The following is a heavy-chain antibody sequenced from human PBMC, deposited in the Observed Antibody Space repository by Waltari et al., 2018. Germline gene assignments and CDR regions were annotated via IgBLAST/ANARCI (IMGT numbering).Heavy chain of an antibody. V-gene: IGHV4-59*01. CDR1: GGSISSYY. Sequence: QVQLQESGPGLVKPSETLSLTCTVSGGSISSYYWSWIRQPPGKGLEWIGYIYYSGSTNYNPSRKRRVTISVDTSKNQFSLKLSSVTAADTAVYYCARGLTGYFGDYYYYMDVWGKGTTVTVSS. D-gene: IGHD3-9*01. CDR3: ARGLTGYFGDYYYYMDV. CDR2: IYYSGST. J-gene: IGHJ6*03.